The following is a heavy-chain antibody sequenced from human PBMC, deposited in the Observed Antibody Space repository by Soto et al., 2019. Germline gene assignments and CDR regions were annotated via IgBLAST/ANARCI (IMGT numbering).Heavy chain of an antibody. J-gene: IGHJ5*02. Sequence: SETLSLTCTVSGGSISSYYWTWIRQPPGKGLEWIGYIYYSGSTIYNPSLESRVTISVDTSKNQFSLKLSSVTAADTAVYYCARVGGINWFDPWGQGTLVTVSS. D-gene: IGHD3-16*01. CDR3: ARVGGINWFDP. CDR1: GGSISSYY. CDR2: IYYSGST. V-gene: IGHV4-59*12.